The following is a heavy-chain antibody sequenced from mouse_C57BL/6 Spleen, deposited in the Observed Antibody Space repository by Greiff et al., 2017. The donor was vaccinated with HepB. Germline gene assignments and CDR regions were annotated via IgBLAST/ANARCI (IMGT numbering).Heavy chain of an antibody. CDR3: AYSKDYFDY. CDR1: GYSITSGYY. Sequence: EVKLMESGPGLVKPSQSLSLTCSVTGYSITSGYYWNWIRQFPGNKLEWMGYISYDGSNNYNPSLKNRISITRDTSKNQFFLKLNSVTTEDTATYYCAYSKDYFDYWGQGTTLTVSS. J-gene: IGHJ2*01. D-gene: IGHD2-5*01. CDR2: ISYDGSN. V-gene: IGHV3-6*01.